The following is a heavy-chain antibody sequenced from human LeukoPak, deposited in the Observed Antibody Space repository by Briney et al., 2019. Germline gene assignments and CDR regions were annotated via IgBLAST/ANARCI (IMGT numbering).Heavy chain of an antibody. Sequence: PSETLSLTCAVSGYSISSGYYWGWIRQPPGKGLEWIGSIYHSGSTYYNPSLKSRVTISIDTSKNQFSLKLSSVTAANTAVYYCARQRADYFYYYMDVWGKGTTVTVS. J-gene: IGHJ6*03. CDR3: ARQRADYFYYYMDV. CDR1: GYSISSGYY. CDR2: IYHSGST. V-gene: IGHV4-38-2*01.